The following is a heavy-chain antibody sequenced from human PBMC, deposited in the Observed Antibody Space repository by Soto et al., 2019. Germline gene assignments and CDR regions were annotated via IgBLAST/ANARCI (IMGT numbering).Heavy chain of an antibody. J-gene: IGHJ4*02. V-gene: IGHV3-23*01. CDR2: ISGSGGST. CDR3: AKASAPGGTYISPWF. CDR1: GFTFSSYC. Sequence: PGGSLRLSCAASGFTFSSYCMSWVRQSPGKGLEWVSSISGSGGSTYYADSVKGLFTISRDNSKNTLYLQMNSLRAEDTAVYYCAKASAPGGTYISPWFWGQGSLGTVSS. D-gene: IGHD2-8*02.